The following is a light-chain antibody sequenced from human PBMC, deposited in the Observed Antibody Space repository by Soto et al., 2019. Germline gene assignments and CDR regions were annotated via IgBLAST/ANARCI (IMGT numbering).Light chain of an antibody. Sequence: DIQMTQSPSTLSASVGDRVTITCRASQTISGWLAWYQQSPGKAPKLLINDASSLASGVPSRFSGSESGTAFTLTISSLLPEDFATYYCQQYKSYPWTFGQGTKVEIK. CDR3: QQYKSYPWT. V-gene: IGKV1-5*01. J-gene: IGKJ1*01. CDR1: QTISGW. CDR2: DAS.